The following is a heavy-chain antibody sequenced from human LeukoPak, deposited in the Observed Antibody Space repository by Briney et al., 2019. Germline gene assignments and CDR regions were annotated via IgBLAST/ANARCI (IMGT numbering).Heavy chain of an antibody. J-gene: IGHJ5*02. D-gene: IGHD5-12*01. CDR2: IYPGDSGT. CDR3: ARRAYSHEWFDP. V-gene: IGHV5-51*01. CDR1: GYTFTNYW. Sequence: GESLKISRKASGYTFTNYWIGWVSQMPGKGLQWMGTIYPGDSGTRYSPSFQGQVTISADKSITTAYLQWSSLRASDTAMYFCARRAYSHEWFDPWGQGTLVTVSS.